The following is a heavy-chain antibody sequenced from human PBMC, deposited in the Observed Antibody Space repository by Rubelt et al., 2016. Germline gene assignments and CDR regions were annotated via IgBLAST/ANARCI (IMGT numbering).Heavy chain of an antibody. CDR1: GFTFSSYA. CDR2: ISGSGGST. V-gene: IGHV3-23*01. D-gene: IGHD3-10*01. Sequence: EVQLLESGGGLVQPGGSLRLSCVASGFTFSSYAMSWVRQAPGKGLEWVSAISGSGGSTYYADSVKGRFTISRDNSKNTLYLQMNSLRAEDTAVYYCAPRRGYYGSGSFLSYWGQGTLVTVSS. CDR3: APRRGYYGSGSFLSY. J-gene: IGHJ4*02.